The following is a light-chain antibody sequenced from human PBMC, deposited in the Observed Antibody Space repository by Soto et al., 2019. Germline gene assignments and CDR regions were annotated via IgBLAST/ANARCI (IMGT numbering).Light chain of an antibody. J-gene: IGLJ1*01. CDR2: EVS. CDR1: SSGVGGYNY. V-gene: IGLV2-14*01. Sequence: QSVLTQPASVSGSPGQSITISCTGTSSGVGGYNYVSWYQQHPGKAPKLMIYEVSNRPSGVSNRFSGSKSGNTASLTISGLQAEDEADYYCSSYTSSSTPYVFGTGTKV. CDR3: SSYTSSSTPYV.